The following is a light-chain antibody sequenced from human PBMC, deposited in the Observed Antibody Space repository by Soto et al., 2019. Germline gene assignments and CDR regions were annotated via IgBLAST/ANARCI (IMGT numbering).Light chain of an antibody. CDR3: SSYVGSNKFV. J-gene: IGLJ1*01. CDR2: EVS. Sequence: QSVLTQPPSASGSPGQSVTISCTGTSSDVGGYNYVSWYQQHPGKAPKLIIYEVSKRPSGVPDRFSGSKSGNTASLTVSGLQAEDEADYYCSSYVGSNKFVFGTGTKVTVL. CDR1: SSDVGGYNY. V-gene: IGLV2-8*01.